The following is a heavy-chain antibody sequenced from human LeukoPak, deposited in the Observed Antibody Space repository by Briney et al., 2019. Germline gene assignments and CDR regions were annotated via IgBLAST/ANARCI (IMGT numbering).Heavy chain of an antibody. CDR1: GFTFSSYA. V-gene: IGHV3-23*01. CDR3: AKAIGEHQYYFDY. J-gene: IGHJ4*02. D-gene: IGHD1/OR15-1a*01. CDR2: FSGRGGST. Sequence: GGSLRLSCAASGFTFSSYAMSWVRQAPGKGLEWVSAFSGRGGSTYYADSVKGRFTISRDNSKNTLYLQMNSLRAEDTAVYYCAKAIGEHQYYFDYWGQGTLVTVSS.